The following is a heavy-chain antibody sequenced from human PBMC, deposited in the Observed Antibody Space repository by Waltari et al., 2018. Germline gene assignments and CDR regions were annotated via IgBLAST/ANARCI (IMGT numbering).Heavy chain of an antibody. D-gene: IGHD3-3*01. Sequence: QLQLQESGPGLVKPSETLSLTCTVSGGSISSSSYYWGWIRQPPGKGLEWIGSIYYSGSTYYNPSLKSRVTISVDTSKNQFSLKLSSVTAADTAVYYCASGPESVTIFGVVASYAFDIWGQGTMVTVSS. CDR2: IYYSGST. J-gene: IGHJ3*02. CDR3: ASGPESVTIFGVVASYAFDI. V-gene: IGHV4-39*01. CDR1: GGSISSSSYY.